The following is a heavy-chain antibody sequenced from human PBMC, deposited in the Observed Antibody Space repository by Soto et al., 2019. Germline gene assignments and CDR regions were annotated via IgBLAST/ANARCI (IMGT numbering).Heavy chain of an antibody. D-gene: IGHD5-18*01. V-gene: IGHV4-34*01. Sequence: PSETLSLTCAVYGGSFSGYYWSWIRQPPGKGLEWIGEINHSGSTNYNPSLKSRVTISVDTSKNQFSLKLSSVTAADTAVYYCARGWGSRWLNYFDYWGQGTLVTVSS. CDR2: INHSGST. CDR3: ARGWGSRWLNYFDY. CDR1: GGSFSGYY. J-gene: IGHJ4*02.